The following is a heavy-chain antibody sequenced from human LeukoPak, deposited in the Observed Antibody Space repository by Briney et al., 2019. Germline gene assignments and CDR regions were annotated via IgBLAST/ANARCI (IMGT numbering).Heavy chain of an antibody. V-gene: IGHV4-39*07. CDR1: GGSINSTTSY. CDR3: ARNLIPKKLLWNF. J-gene: IGHJ4*02. Sequence: SETLSLTCIVSGGSINSTTSYWSWIRQPPGKGLEWIGTLYYSGSTGYNPSLKSRVTMSVDTSKNQFSLNLKSVTPEDTAVYYCARNLIPKKLLWNFWAQGTRATVSS. D-gene: IGHD2-2*01. CDR2: LYYSGST.